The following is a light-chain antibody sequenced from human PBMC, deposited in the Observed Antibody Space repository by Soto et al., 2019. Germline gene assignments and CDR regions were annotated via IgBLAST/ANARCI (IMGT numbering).Light chain of an antibody. V-gene: IGKV3-11*01. J-gene: IGKJ4*01. CDR2: DAS. Sequence: EIVLTQSPATLSLSPGERATLSCRASQSVSSYLAWYQQKPGQAPRLLIYDASNRATGIPARFSGSGSGTAFALTISSLEPEDFAVYYCQQRSTCPLTFGGGTKVEIK. CDR1: QSVSSY. CDR3: QQRSTCPLT.